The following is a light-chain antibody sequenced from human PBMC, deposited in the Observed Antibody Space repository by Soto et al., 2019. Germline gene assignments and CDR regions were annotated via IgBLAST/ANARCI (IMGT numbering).Light chain of an antibody. Sequence: EIVLMQSPGTLSLSPGERATLSCRASQSVSNNYLAWYQQKPGQAPRLLIYGASARATGVPDRFSGSGSGTDLPITITSLEIEDFAVYYCQQYGISPLMYTFGQGTKLGVK. V-gene: IGKV3-20*01. CDR2: GAS. CDR3: QQYGISPLMYT. J-gene: IGKJ2*01. CDR1: QSVSNNY.